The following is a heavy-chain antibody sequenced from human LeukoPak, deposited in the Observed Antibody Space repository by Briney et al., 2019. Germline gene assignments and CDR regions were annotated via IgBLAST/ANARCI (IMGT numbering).Heavy chain of an antibody. Sequence: SETLSLTCTVSGGSISSYYWSWIRQPPGKGLEWIGYIYYSGSTNYNPSLKSRVTISVDTSKNQFSLKLSSVTAADTAVYYCARSRVGSYMGDFDYWGQGTLVTVSS. CDR3: ARSRVGSYMGDFDY. J-gene: IGHJ4*02. CDR1: GGSISSYY. CDR2: IYYSGST. D-gene: IGHD1-26*01. V-gene: IGHV4-59*01.